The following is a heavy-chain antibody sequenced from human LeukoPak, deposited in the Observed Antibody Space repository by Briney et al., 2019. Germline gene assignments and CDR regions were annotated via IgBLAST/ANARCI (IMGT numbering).Heavy chain of an antibody. CDR1: GFTFSSYA. D-gene: IGHD3-10*01. CDR3: AKDLLFGSGSYRKPLNWFDP. V-gene: IGHV3-23*01. J-gene: IGHJ5*02. Sequence: PGGSLRLSCAASGFTFSSYAMSWVRQAPGKGLEWVSAISGSGGSTYYADSVKGRFTISRDNSKNTLYLQMNSQRAEDTAVYYCAKDLLFGSGSYRKPLNWFDPWGQGTLVTVSS. CDR2: ISGSGGST.